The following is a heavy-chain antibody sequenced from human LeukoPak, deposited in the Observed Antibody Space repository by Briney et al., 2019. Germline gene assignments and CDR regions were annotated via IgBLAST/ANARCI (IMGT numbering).Heavy chain of an antibody. J-gene: IGHJ4*02. V-gene: IGHV1-2*02. Sequence: ASVRVSCKAFGYTLTGYYMHWVRQAPGQGLEWMGWINPNSGGTNYAQKFQGRVTMTRDTSISTAYMELSRLRSDDTAVYYCARGAAYTYYYDSSGYYRHFDYWGQGTLVTVSS. CDR2: INPNSGGT. CDR3: ARGAAYTYYYDSSGYYRHFDY. CDR1: GYTLTGYY. D-gene: IGHD3-22*01.